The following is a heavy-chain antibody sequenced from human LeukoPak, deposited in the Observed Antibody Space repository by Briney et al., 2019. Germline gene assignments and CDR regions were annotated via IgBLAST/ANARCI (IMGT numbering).Heavy chain of an antibody. V-gene: IGHV4-59*01. CDR2: IYYSGST. CDR1: GGSISSYY. Sequence: TSETLSLTCTVSGGSISSYYWSWIRQPPGKGLEWIGYIYYSGSTNYNPSLKSRVTISVDTSKNQFSLKLSSVTAADTAVYYCARDPGYSYGSDYWGQGTLVTVSS. J-gene: IGHJ4*02. CDR3: ARDPGYSYGSDY. D-gene: IGHD5-18*01.